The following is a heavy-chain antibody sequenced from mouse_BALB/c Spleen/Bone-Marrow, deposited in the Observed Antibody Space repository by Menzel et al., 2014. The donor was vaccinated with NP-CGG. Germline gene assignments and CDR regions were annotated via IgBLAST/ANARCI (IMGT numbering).Heavy chain of an antibody. CDR2: ISSGGTT. CDR1: GFTFSSRA. CDR3: AAITTVAY. Sequence: EVKLVESGGGLVKPGGSLKLSCAASGFTFSSRALSWVRRTPEKRLEWVASISSGGTTYYQDSVKGRFTISRDNARNILYLQMSSLGSEDTAIFYCAAITTVAYWGQGTILTVTS. J-gene: IGHJ2*01. V-gene: IGHV5-6-5*01. D-gene: IGHD1-1*01.